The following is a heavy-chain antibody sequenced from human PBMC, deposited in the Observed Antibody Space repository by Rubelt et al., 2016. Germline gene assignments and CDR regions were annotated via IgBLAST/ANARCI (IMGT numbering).Heavy chain of an antibody. V-gene: IGHV3-33*01. J-gene: IGHJ6*02. Sequence: GKGLEWVAVIWHDGTDKYYADSVKGRFTISRDNSKNTLFLQMNSLRVEDTAVYYCARGDIVVVAAANYYYYGMDVWGQGTTVTVSS. CDR2: IWHDGTDK. D-gene: IGHD2-2*01. CDR3: ARGDIVVVAAANYYYYGMDV.